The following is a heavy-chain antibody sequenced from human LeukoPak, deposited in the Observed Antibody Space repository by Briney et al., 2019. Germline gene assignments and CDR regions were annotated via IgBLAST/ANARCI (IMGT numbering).Heavy chain of an antibody. CDR1: GGSVSSGDYY. V-gene: IGHV4-30-4*01. D-gene: IGHD3-22*01. CDR3: ASYYYVSSGHYRYFDL. Sequence: SQTLSLTCTVSGGSVSSGDYYWSWIRQPPGTGLEWIGYIYYSGSAYSNPSLKSRVTISVDTSKNQFSLKLSSVTAADTAVYYCASYYYVSSGHYRYFDLWGRGTLVTVSS. CDR2: IYYSGSA. J-gene: IGHJ2*01.